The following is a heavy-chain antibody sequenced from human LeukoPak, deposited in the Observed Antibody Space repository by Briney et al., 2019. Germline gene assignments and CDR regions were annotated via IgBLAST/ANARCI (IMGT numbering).Heavy chain of an antibody. CDR3: ARVGVVARRATSNWFDP. J-gene: IGHJ5*02. CDR2: IIPIFGTA. CDR1: GGTFSSYA. D-gene: IGHD2-15*01. Sequence: SVKVSCKASGGTFSSYAISWVRQAPGQGLEWMGGIIPIFGTANYAQKFQGRVTITADESTSTAYMELSRLRSDDTAVYYCARVGVVARRATSNWFDPWGQGTLVTVSS. V-gene: IGHV1-69*13.